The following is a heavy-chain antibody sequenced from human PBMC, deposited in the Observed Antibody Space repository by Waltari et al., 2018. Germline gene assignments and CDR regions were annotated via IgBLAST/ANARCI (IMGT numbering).Heavy chain of an antibody. CDR2: IYYSGST. CDR3: ASGIGSPDY. D-gene: IGHD1-26*01. V-gene: IGHV4-59*01. Sequence: QVQLQESGPGLVKPSETLSLNCTVSGGSISSNYWSWIRQPPGKGLEWIGYIYYSGSTNYSPSLKSRVTLSINTSKNQFSLKRTSVTAADTAVYYCASGIGSPDYWGQGTLVTVSS. CDR1: GGSISSNY. J-gene: IGHJ4*02.